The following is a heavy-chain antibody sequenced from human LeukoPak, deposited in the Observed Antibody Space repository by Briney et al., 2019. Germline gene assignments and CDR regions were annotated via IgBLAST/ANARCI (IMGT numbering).Heavy chain of an antibody. CDR1: GLTVSRNY. CDR2: IYSGGST. CDR3: ARNMGDWGRAFDF. V-gene: IGHV3-53*01. Sequence: PGGSLRLPCAASGLTVSRNYMSWVRQAPGQGLEWGSIIYSGGSTIYGVSVKGRFTISRDNSKNTLFLHMNSLRAEDTAVYYCARNMGDWGRAFDFWGQGTMVTVSS. J-gene: IGHJ3*01. D-gene: IGHD7-27*01.